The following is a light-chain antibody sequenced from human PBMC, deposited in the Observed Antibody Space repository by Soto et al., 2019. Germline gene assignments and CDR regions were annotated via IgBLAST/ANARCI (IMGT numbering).Light chain of an antibody. CDR1: QSVSSN. CDR3: QQYNNWPPMYT. J-gene: IGKJ2*01. V-gene: IGKV3-15*01. CDR2: GAS. Sequence: EIVMTQSPATLSVSPGERVTLSCRASQSVSSNLAWYQQKPGQAPRLFIYGASTRATGIPARFSGSGSGTEFTLTISSLQSEDFAVYYCQQYNNWPPMYTFGQGTKLEIK.